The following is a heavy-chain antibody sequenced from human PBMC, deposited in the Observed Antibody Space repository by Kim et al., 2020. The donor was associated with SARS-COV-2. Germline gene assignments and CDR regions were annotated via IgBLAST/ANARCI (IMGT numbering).Heavy chain of an antibody. D-gene: IGHD6-13*01. CDR3: ATGGIAAAGPTFPRDF. Sequence: ASVKVSCKVSGYTLTELSMHWVRQAPGKGLEWMGGFDPEDGETIYAQKFQGRVTMTEDTSTDTAYMELSSLRSEDTAVYYCATGGIAAAGPTFPRDFWGQGTAATVSS. J-gene: IGHJ6*02. CDR2: FDPEDGET. CDR1: GYTLTELS. V-gene: IGHV1-24*01.